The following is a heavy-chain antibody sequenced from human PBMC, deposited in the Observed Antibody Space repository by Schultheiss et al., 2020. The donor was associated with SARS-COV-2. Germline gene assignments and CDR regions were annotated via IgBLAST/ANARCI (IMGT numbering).Heavy chain of an antibody. J-gene: IGHJ4*02. CDR1: GFTFSSYS. CDR2: ITGNGGST. Sequence: GGSLRLSCTASGFTFSSYSMYWVRQAPGKGLEYVSAITGNGGSTYYANSVKGRFTISRDNSKNTLYLQMNSLRAEDTAVYYCARGGGGGYYYFDYWGQGTLVTVSS. V-gene: IGHV3-64*01. D-gene: IGHD3-22*01. CDR3: ARGGGGGYYYFDY.